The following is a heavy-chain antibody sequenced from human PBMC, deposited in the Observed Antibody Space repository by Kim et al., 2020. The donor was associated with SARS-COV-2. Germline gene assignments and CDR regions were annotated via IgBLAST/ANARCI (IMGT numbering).Heavy chain of an antibody. CDR3: AKDGPGSFGYGDSGAIYYYYYGMDV. CDR1: GFTFSSFT. V-gene: IGHV3-23*01. CDR2: ISGSGGST. J-gene: IGHJ6*02. D-gene: IGHD4-17*01. Sequence: GGSLRLSCAASGFTFSSFTMSWVRQAPGKGLEWVSAISGSGGSTYYADSVKGRFTISRDNSKNTLYLQMNSLRAEDTAVYYCAKDGPGSFGYGDSGAIYYYYYGMDVWGQGTTVTVS.